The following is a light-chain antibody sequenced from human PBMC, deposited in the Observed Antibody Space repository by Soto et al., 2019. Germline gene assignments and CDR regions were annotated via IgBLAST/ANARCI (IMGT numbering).Light chain of an antibody. V-gene: IGKV1-39*01. J-gene: IGKJ3*01. CDR1: QSISSY. CDR2: AAS. Sequence: DIQMTQSPSSLSASVGDRVTITCRASQSISSYLNWYQQKPGKAPKLLIYAASSLQSGVPSRFSGSGSGTDITLTITSLHPEDFATYYCQHSYSTPFTFGPGTKVVIK. CDR3: QHSYSTPFT.